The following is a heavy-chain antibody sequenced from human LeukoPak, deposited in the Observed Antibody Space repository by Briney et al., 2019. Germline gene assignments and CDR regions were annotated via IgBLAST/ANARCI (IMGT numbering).Heavy chain of an antibody. J-gene: IGHJ4*02. V-gene: IGHV3-21*01. Sequence: GGSLRLSCAASGFTFSSYNMNWVRQAPGKGLEWVSFISSSSDYIYYADSLKGRFTTSRDNAKNSVYLQMTSLRADDTAVYYCASGGTYVLDYWGQGTLVTVSA. CDR3: ASGGTYVLDY. CDR2: ISSSSDYI. CDR1: GFTFSSYN. D-gene: IGHD3-16*01.